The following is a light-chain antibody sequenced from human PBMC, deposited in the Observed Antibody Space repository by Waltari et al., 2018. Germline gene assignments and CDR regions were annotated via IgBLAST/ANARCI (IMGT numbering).Light chain of an antibody. V-gene: IGKV3-20*01. CDR2: GAS. CDR3: QQYGRSPPYT. Sequence: VLLTQSPGTLSLSPEERATLSCRASQRVDSNYLAWYQQKPGQPPRHLIYGASNRATGIPDRISGSGSGTDFTLTIGRLEPEDVAVYYCQQYGRSPPYTFGQGTKLEIK. CDR1: QRVDSNY. J-gene: IGKJ2*01.